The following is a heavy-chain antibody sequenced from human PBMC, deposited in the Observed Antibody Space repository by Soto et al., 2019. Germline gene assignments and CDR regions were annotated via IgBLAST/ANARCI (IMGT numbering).Heavy chain of an antibody. J-gene: IGHJ5*02. D-gene: IGHD3-10*01. CDR2: INEAGSEK. Sequence: GSQRVPCVTCGFTFGNFWLTWVRQAPGKGLEWVANINEAGSEKHYLDSVKGRFTISRDNAKNSVFLQMNSLRVEDTAGYYCARAGVRVRAWGQGTLVTVSS. CDR1: GFTFGNFW. CDR3: ARAGVRVRA. V-gene: IGHV3-7*01.